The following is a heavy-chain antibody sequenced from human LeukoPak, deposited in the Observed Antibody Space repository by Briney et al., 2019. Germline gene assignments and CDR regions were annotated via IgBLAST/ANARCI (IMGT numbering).Heavy chain of an antibody. Sequence: SETLSLTCTVSGGSISSSSYYWGWIRQPPGKGLEWIGSIYYSGSTYYSPSLKSRVTISVDTSKNQFSLKLSSVTAADTAVYYCARRGVVAPYNWFDPWGRGTLVTVSS. J-gene: IGHJ5*02. CDR2: IYYSGST. V-gene: IGHV4-39*01. CDR3: ARRGVVAPYNWFDP. D-gene: IGHD3-22*01. CDR1: GGSISSSSYY.